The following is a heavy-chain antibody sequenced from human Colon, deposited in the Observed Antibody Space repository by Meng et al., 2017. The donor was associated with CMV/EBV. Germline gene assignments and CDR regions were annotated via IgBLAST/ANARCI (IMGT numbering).Heavy chain of an antibody. Sequence: QVYLVESGGGVVQLGGSRRLSCEASGFTFSNYAMHWVRQAPGKGLEWVAFIWFDGSSKDYADSVKGRFTISRDNSMNRLYLQVNSLRSEDTAVYYCVKTGTAWQFDFWGQGTLVTVSS. CDR2: IWFDGSSK. V-gene: IGHV3-30*02. CDR1: GFTFSNYA. CDR3: VKTGTAWQFDF. D-gene: IGHD2-21*02. J-gene: IGHJ4*02.